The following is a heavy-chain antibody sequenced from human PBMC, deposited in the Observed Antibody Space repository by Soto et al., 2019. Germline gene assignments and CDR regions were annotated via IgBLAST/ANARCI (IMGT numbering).Heavy chain of an antibody. V-gene: IGHV3-30-3*01. CDR1: GLIFSTYA. J-gene: IGHJ6*01. CDR3: ARAQVNAGMGWDYKYYWRDV. CDR2: ISHYGSNK. D-gene: IGHD5-18*01. Sequence: PGGTLRLSCAASGLIFSTYALHWVRHAPAKGADWEAVISHYGSNKYHTDSVRGRFTISRDKSESTVYLQMNSLKVEDTAVYYCARAQVNAGMGWDYKYYWRDVCGQGTTGTVAS.